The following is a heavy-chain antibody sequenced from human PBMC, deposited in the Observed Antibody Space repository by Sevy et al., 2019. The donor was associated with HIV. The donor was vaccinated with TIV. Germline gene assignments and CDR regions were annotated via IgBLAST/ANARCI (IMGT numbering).Heavy chain of an antibody. V-gene: IGHV3-30*03. J-gene: IGHJ5*02. CDR3: ARDAGYSVNWYPRFDP. Sequence: GGSLRLSCAASAFTFCTYAMHWVRQAPGKGLEWVAVISYDGSHKYYADSVKGRFTISRDDSKSSLYLQMNTLRAEDTAVYYCARDAGYSVNWYPRFDPWGQGTLVTVSS. D-gene: IGHD6-13*01. CDR1: AFTFCTYA. CDR2: ISYDGSHK.